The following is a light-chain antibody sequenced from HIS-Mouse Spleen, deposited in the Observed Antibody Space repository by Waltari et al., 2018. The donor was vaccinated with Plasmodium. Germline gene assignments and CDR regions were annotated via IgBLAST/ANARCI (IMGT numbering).Light chain of an antibody. V-gene: IGLV2-14*03. Sequence: QSALTQPASVSGSPGQSITISCTGTRSDVGGYNHVSCSQQHPGKAPKLMIYDVSNRPSGVSIRFSGSKSGNTASLTISGLQAEDEADYYCSSYTSSSTLNYVFGTGTKVTVL. CDR2: DVS. CDR3: SSYTSSSTLNYV. J-gene: IGLJ1*01. CDR1: RSDVGGYNH.